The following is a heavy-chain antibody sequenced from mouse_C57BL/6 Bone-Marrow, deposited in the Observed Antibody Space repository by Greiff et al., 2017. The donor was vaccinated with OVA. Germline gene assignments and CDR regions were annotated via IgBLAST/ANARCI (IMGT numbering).Heavy chain of an antibody. V-gene: IGHV1-7*01. J-gene: IGHJ4*01. CDR1: GYTFTSYW. Sequence: QVQLQQSGAELAKPGASVKLSCKASGYTFTSYWMHWVKQRPGQGLEWIGYINPSSGYTKYNQKFKDKATLTADQSSSTAYMQLSSLTYEDSAVYYCARGGYDPYAMDYWGQGTSVTVSS. D-gene: IGHD2-3*01. CDR2: INPSSGYT. CDR3: ARGGYDPYAMDY.